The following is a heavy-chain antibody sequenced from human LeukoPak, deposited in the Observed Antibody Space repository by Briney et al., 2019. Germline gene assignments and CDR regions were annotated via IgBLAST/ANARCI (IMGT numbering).Heavy chain of an antibody. CDR1: GFTFSSYG. CDR2: IWSDGSNK. J-gene: IGHJ5*02. Sequence: PGGSLRLSCAASGFTFSSYGVHWVRQAPGKGLEWVAVIWSDGSNKYCADSVKGRFTISRDNSKNTLYLQMNSLRAEDTAVYYCARDSLGTSTGWFDPWGQGTLVTVSS. V-gene: IGHV3-33*01. D-gene: IGHD1-7*01. CDR3: ARDSLGTSTGWFDP.